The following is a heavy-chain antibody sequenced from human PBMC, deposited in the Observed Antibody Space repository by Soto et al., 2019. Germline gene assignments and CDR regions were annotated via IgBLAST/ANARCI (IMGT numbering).Heavy chain of an antibody. J-gene: IGHJ5*02. CDR2: IYYSGST. CDR1: GGSISSYY. CDR3: ARRGYYDILTGYYTWFDP. V-gene: IGHV4-59*08. D-gene: IGHD3-9*01. Sequence: ETLSLTCTVSGGSISSYYWSWIRQPPGKGLEWIGYIYYSGSTNYNPSLKSRVTISVDTSKNQFSLKLSSVTAADTAVYYCARRGYYDILTGYYTWFDPWGQGTLVTVSS.